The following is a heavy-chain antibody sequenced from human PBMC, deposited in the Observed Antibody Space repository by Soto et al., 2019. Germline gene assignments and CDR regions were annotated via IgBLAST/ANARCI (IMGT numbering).Heavy chain of an antibody. J-gene: IGHJ5*02. CDR3: ARVGGINWFDP. CDR2: IYHSGFT. CDR1: GGYISSGGYS. D-gene: IGHD3-16*01. Sequence: TSETLSLTCAVSGGYISSGGYSWSWIRQPPGKGLEWIGYIYHSGFTYNNPSLKSRVTISVDRSKNQFSLKLTSVTAADTAVYYCARVGGINWFDPWGQGTLVTVSS. V-gene: IGHV4-30-2*01.